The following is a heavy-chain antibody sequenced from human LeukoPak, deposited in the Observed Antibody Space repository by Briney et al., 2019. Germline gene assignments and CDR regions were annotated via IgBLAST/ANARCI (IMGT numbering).Heavy chain of an antibody. CDR1: GFTFSSYR. CDR3: ARAMDC. Sequence: GGSLRLSCVGSGFTFSSYRMNWIRQAPGKGLEWVANIKQDGSEKYYVDSVKGRFTISRDNAKNSLYLQMYSLRAEDTALYYCARAMDCWGQGTLVTVSS. CDR2: IKQDGSEK. J-gene: IGHJ4*02. V-gene: IGHV3-7*03.